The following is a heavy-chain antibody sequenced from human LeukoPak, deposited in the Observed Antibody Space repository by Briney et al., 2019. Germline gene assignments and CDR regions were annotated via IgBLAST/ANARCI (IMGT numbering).Heavy chain of an antibody. J-gene: IGHJ4*02. CDR3: AKVPRGAGTSSGY. V-gene: IGHV3-23*01. Sequence: GGSLRLSCAASGFTFSNYAMNWVRQAPGKGLEWVSAISGSGGSTYYVDSVKGRFTISRDNSKNTLYLQMNSLRAEDTAVYYWAKVPRGAGTSSGYWGQGTLVTVSS. CDR2: ISGSGGST. D-gene: IGHD3-3*01. CDR1: GFTFSNYA.